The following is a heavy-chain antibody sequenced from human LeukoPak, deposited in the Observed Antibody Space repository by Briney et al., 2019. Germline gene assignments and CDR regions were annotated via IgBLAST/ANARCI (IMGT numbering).Heavy chain of an antibody. CDR3: ARGGDYGSGSFRWRHFDY. Sequence: GGSLRLSCAASGFTFSNYAMSWVRQAPGKGLEWVTVISYDGNSKYYADSVTGRFTISRDNSKNTLYLQMDSLRTEDTAVYYCARGGDYGSGSFRWRHFDYWGQGTLVTVSS. D-gene: IGHD3-10*01. CDR2: ISYDGNSK. CDR1: GFTFSNYA. V-gene: IGHV3-30-3*01. J-gene: IGHJ4*02.